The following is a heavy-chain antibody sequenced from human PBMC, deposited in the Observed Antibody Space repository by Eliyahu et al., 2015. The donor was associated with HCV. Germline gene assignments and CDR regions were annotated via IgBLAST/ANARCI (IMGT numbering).Heavy chain of an antibody. J-gene: IGHJ4*02. D-gene: IGHD1-26*01. CDR1: XYSISSGYY. V-gene: IGHV4-38-2*02. Sequence: QVQLQESGPGLXRPSETLSLXXAVSXYSISSGYYWGWVRQPPGKGLEWIGSFDHSGSTYYNPSLKSRVTMSLDTSRNHFSLELTSVTAADTAVYFCARDSGSYHGIHYWGQGTLVTVSS. CDR3: ARDSGSYHGIHY. CDR2: FDHSGST.